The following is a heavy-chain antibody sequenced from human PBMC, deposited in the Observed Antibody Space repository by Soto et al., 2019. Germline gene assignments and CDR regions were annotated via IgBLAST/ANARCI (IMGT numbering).Heavy chain of an antibody. CDR2: IYSDDYT. V-gene: IGHV3-53*05. CDR3: ARGLHVGYCSGGSCSYFDY. J-gene: IGHJ4*02. D-gene: IGHD2-15*01. Sequence: GGSLRLSCTTSGFTVRSSYMSWVRQVPGKGMEWVSIIYSDDYTYYAASVKGRFTISRDNSRNTLYLQMSSLRSEDTAVYYCARGLHVGYCSGGSCSYFDYWGQGTLVTVSS. CDR1: GFTVRSSY.